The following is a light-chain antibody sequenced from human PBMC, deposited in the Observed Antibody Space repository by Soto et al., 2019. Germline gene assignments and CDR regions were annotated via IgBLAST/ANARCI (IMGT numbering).Light chain of an antibody. J-gene: IGKJ1*01. CDR1: QSVSSW. CDR2: DAS. CDR3: QQYNNWPRT. Sequence: DIQMTQTPATLSAFAGDRVTVTCRASQSVSSWVAWYQEKPGRGPKLLIYDASTWQSGVPSRFIGSGSGTEFTLTITSLQPDDFATYYCQQYNNWPRTFGQGTKVDIK. V-gene: IGKV1-5*01.